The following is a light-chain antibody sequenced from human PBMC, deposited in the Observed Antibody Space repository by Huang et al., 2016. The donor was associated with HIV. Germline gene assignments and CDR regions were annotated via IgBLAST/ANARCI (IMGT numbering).Light chain of an antibody. J-gene: IGKJ4*01. V-gene: IGKV1-NL1*01. CDR1: QGISNS. Sequence: DIQMTQSPSSLSASVGDRVTITCRASQGISNSVAWYQQKPGRAPKRLLYAASRLGSGVPSRFSGRGSGTDYTLTISRLQPEDFATYYCQQYFMSPPLTFGGGTKVEIK. CDR3: QQYFMSPPLT. CDR2: AAS.